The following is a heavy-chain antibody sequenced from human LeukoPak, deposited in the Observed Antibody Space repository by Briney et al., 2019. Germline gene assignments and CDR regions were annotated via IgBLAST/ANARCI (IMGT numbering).Heavy chain of an antibody. D-gene: IGHD2-2*02. CDR2: ISDYNGNT. V-gene: IGHV1-18*01. J-gene: IGHJ4*02. Sequence: GASVKVSCQASGYTFTSYGISWVRQAPGQELAWMGWISDYNGNTNYAQKLQGRVTITTDKSTNTAYMELRSLRSDDTAVYYCARYCSITSGYTDYWGQGTLVTVSS. CDR1: GYTFTSYG. CDR3: ARYCSITSGYTDY.